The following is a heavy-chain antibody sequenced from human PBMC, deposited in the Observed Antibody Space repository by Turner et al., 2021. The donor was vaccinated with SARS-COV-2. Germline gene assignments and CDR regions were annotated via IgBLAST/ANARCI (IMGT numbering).Heavy chain of an antibody. CDR2: IWFDGSNK. D-gene: IGHD4-17*01. CDR1: GFTFSSYG. Sequence: VQRVGSGGGVCQPGRSLRLSCAASGFTFSSYGMHWVRQAPGKGLEWVTVIWFDGSNKYYADSVKGRFTISRENYKNKLYLQMNSLRAEDTALYYCARESLYGDYGGAFDIWGQGTMVTVSS. J-gene: IGHJ3*02. CDR3: ARESLYGDYGGAFDI. V-gene: IGHV3-33*01.